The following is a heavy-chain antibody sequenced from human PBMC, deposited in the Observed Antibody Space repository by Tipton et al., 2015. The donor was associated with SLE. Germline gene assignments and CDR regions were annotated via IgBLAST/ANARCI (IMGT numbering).Heavy chain of an antibody. D-gene: IGHD2-15*01. Sequence: QLVQSGAEVKKPGESLKISCKASGYNFMTYWIGWVRQMPGKGLEWMGVIYPADSDTRYSPSFQGQVTISADKSITTAYLQWSSLKASDTAMYYCARTLGYCTGGSCPDAFDMWGQGTMVTVSS. CDR1: GYNFMTYW. CDR3: ARTLGYCTGGSCPDAFDM. CDR2: IYPADSDT. J-gene: IGHJ3*02. V-gene: IGHV5-51*01.